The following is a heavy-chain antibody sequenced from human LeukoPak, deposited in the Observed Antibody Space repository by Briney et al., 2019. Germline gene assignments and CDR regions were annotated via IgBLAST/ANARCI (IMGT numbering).Heavy chain of an antibody. CDR1: GFTVNSNY. J-gene: IGHJ3*02. CDR2: LQNGGGT. Sequence: GGSLRLSCAASGFTVNSNYVSWFRQAPGKGLEWVSVLQNGGGTFYADSVKGRFTISRDNSKNTLYLQMNSLRAEDTAVYYCARAGLPGALDSWGQGTMVTVSS. CDR3: ARAGLPGALDS. V-gene: IGHV3-53*01. D-gene: IGHD2-2*01.